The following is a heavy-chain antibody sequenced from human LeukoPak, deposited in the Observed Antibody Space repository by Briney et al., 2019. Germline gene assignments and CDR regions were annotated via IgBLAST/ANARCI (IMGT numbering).Heavy chain of an antibody. V-gene: IGHV3-23*01. Sequence: GGSLRLSCAVSGITLSNYGMSWVRQAPGKGLEWVAGLSGSGGGTSYADSVQGRFTISRDNPKNTLYLQMNSLRAEDTAVYFCAKRGVVIRVFLVGFHKEAYYFDSWGQGALATVSS. D-gene: IGHD3-10*01. CDR3: AKRGVVIRVFLVGFHKEAYYFDS. CDR2: LSGSGGGT. J-gene: IGHJ4*02. CDR1: GITLSNYG.